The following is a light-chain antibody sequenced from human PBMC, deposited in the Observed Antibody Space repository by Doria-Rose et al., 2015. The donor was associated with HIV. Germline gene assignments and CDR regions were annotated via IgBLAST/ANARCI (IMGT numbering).Light chain of an antibody. J-gene: IGKJ3*01. V-gene: IGKV4-1*01. CDR2: WAS. CDR1: QSLLYTSKNY. Sequence: TQPPESLGMSLGERATLNCKSNQSLLYTSKNYLAWYQQKPGQPPKLLIYWASTRRSGVPARFSGSGSGTDFTLTISSLEAEDVAVYYCQQYYDTPSFGPGTTVDIK. CDR3: QQYYDTPS.